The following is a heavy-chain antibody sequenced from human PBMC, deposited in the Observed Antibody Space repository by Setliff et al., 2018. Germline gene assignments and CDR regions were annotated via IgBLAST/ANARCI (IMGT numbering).Heavy chain of an antibody. D-gene: IGHD6-19*01. J-gene: IGHJ6*02. CDR1: GFTFSSYG. V-gene: IGHV3-30*02. Sequence: PGGSLRLSCAASGFTFSSYGMHWVRQAPGKGLEWVTFIRYDGTNKYYADSVKGRFIISRDNSKNTLYLQMNSLRAEDTAVYYCAKAWGSAVAGTPPYYYYGMDVWGQGTTVTVSS. CDR3: AKAWGSAVAGTPPYYYYGMDV. CDR2: IRYDGTNK.